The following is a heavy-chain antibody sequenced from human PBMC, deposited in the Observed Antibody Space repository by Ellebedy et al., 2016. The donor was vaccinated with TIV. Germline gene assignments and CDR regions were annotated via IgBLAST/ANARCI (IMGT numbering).Heavy chain of an antibody. J-gene: IGHJ3*02. D-gene: IGHD6-19*01. Sequence: SETLSLTXTVSGGSISSYYWSWIRQPAGKGLEWIGRIYTSGSTNYNPSLKSRVTMSVDTSKNQFSLKLSSVTAADTAVYYCARGKAGIAVAGINAFDIWGQGTMVTVSS. V-gene: IGHV4-4*07. CDR3: ARGKAGIAVAGINAFDI. CDR2: IYTSGST. CDR1: GGSISSYY.